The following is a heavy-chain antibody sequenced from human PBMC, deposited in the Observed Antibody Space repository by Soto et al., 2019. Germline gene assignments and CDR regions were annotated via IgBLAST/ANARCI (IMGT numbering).Heavy chain of an antibody. J-gene: IGHJ6*02. CDR3: ARDRGYSTGYYYGVEV. V-gene: IGHV4-30-2*01. Sequence: SETLSLTCAVSGGSISSGGYSWSWIRQPPGKGLEWIGYIYHSGSTYYNPSLKSRVTISVDRSKNQFSLKLRSVTAADAARYYCARDRGYSTGYYYGVEVWGRGTTVTVSS. D-gene: IGHD5-12*01. CDR2: IYHSGST. CDR1: GGSISSGGYS.